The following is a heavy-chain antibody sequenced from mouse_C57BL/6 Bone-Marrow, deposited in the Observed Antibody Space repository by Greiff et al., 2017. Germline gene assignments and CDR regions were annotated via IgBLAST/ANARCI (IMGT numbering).Heavy chain of an antibody. CDR2: IDPANGNT. V-gene: IGHV14-3*01. CDR1: GFYIKNTY. D-gene: IGHD1-1*01. Sequence: VQLQQSVAELVRPGASVKLSCTASGFYIKNTYMHWVKQRPEQGLEWIGRIDPANGNTKYAPKFQGKATITADTSSNTAYLQHSSLTSEDTAIYYCARDYYSSSYGWYFEVWGTGTTVTVSS. CDR3: ARDYYSSSYGWYFEV. J-gene: IGHJ1*03.